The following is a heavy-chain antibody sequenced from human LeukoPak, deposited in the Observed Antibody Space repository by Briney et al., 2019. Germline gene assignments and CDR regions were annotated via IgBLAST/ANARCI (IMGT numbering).Heavy chain of an antibody. J-gene: IGHJ4*02. Sequence: SETLSLTCAVYGGSFSGYYWSWIRQPAGKGLEWIGRIYTSGSTNYNPSLKSRVTMSVDTSKNQFSLKLSSVTAADTAVYYCARVRYYDSSGLFDYWGQGTLVTVSS. CDR3: ARVRYYDSSGLFDY. V-gene: IGHV4-59*10. CDR2: IYTSGST. D-gene: IGHD3-22*01. CDR1: GGSFSGYY.